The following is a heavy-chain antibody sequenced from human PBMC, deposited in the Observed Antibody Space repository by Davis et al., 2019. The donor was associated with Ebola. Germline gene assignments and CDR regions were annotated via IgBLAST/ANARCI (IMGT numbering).Heavy chain of an antibody. J-gene: IGHJ5*02. D-gene: IGHD6-13*01. CDR2: IKSKTDGGTT. V-gene: IGHV3-15*07. Sequence: GESLKISCAASGFTFYRYEMNWVRQAPGKGLEWVGRIKSKTDGGTTDYAAPVKGRFTISRDDSKNTLYLQMNSLKTEDTAVYYCTTVRHIAGWFDPWGQGTLVTVSS. CDR3: TTVRHIAGWFDP. CDR1: GFTFYRYE.